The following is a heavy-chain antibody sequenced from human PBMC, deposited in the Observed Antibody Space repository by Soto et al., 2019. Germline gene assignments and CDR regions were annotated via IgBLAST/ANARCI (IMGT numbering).Heavy chain of an antibody. D-gene: IGHD6-13*01. CDR1: GGTFSSYA. CDR2: IIPIFGTA. Sequence: ASVKVSCKASGGTFSSYAISWVRQAPGQGLEWMGGIIPIFGTANYAQKFQGRVTITADESTSTAYMELSSLRSEDTAVYYCASEGSPKEFDYWGQGTLVTVSS. J-gene: IGHJ4*02. V-gene: IGHV1-69*13. CDR3: ASEGSPKEFDY.